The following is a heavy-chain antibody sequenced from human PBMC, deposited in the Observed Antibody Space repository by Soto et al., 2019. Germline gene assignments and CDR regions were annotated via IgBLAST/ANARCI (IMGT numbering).Heavy chain of an antibody. J-gene: IGHJ4*02. CDR3: ARTLYYYDSIASLGALAY. D-gene: IGHD3-22*01. V-gene: IGHV1-69*12. CDR1: GGTFSSYA. Sequence: QVQLVQSGAEVKKPGSSVKVSCKASGGTFSSYAISWVRQAPGQGLEWMGGIIPIFGTSNYAQKCQGRVTISADESTRTAYMELSSLRSEDTAVYYCARTLYYYDSIASLGALAYWGQGTLVTVS. CDR2: IIPIFGTS.